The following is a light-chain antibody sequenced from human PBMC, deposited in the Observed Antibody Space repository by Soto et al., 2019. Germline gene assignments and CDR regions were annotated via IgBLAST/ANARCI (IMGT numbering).Light chain of an antibody. J-gene: IGKJ2*01. V-gene: IGKV3-20*01. CDR1: RSLSSSY. Sequence: EIVLTQSPGTLSLSPGERATLSCRASRSLSSSYVVWYQQKPGQAPRLLIYAASRRATGIPDRFSGSGSATEYPLTISRLEPEDFAVYYCQQQGTVGQGTKLEIK. CDR2: AAS. CDR3: QQQGT.